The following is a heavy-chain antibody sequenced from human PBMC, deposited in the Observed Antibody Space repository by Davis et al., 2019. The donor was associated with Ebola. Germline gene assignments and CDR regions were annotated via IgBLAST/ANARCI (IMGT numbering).Heavy chain of an antibody. J-gene: IGHJ5*02. V-gene: IGHV3-30*18. D-gene: IGHD4-11*01. CDR1: GFTFSSYG. CDR3: AKDLTDYSIGNWFDP. Sequence: PGGSLRLSCAASGFTFSSYGMHWVRQAPGKGLEWVAVISYDGSNKYYADSVKGRFTISRDNSKNTLYLQMNSLRAEDTAVYYCAKDLTDYSIGNWFDPWGQGTLVTVSS. CDR2: ISYDGSNK.